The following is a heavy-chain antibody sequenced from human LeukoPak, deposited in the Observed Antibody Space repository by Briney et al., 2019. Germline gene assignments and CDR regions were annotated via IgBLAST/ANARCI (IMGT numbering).Heavy chain of an antibody. CDR3: ARPIQDSGIFRGLVY. CDR2: ISSNGATT. CDR1: GLRFSNYA. J-gene: IGHJ4*02. Sequence: GGALRLFWAASGLRFSNYAMHWGRQASGKGLEFVSAISSNGATTYYANSVKGRFTISRDSSKSTLFLQMGSLTTEDMAVYYCARPIQDSGIFRGLVYWGQGILVTVSS. D-gene: IGHD3-10*01. V-gene: IGHV3-64*01.